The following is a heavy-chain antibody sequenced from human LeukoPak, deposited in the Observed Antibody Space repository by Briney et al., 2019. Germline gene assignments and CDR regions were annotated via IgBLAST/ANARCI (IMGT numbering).Heavy chain of an antibody. V-gene: IGHV3-30*02. Sequence: TGGSLRLSCAASGFTFSSYGMHWVRQAPGKGLEWVAFIRYDGSNKYYADSVKGRFTISRDNSKNTLYLQMNSLRAEDTAVYYCAKGEAVVVPAAMTSLDYWGQGTLVTVSS. D-gene: IGHD2-2*01. J-gene: IGHJ4*02. CDR2: IRYDGSNK. CDR1: GFTFSSYG. CDR3: AKGEAVVVPAAMTSLDY.